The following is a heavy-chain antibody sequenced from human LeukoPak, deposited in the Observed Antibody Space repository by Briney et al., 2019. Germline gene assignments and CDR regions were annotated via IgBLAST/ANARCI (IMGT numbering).Heavy chain of an antibody. V-gene: IGHV4-59*11. D-gene: IGHD3-10*01. CDR1: GGSISSHY. J-gene: IGHJ3*02. CDR3: AGIWFGELAGAFDI. Sequence: SETLSLTCTVSGGSISSHYWSWIRQPPGKGLEWIGYIYYSGSTNYNPSLKSRVTISVDTSKNQFSLQLSSVTAADTAVYYCAGIWFGELAGAFDIWGQGTMVTVSS. CDR2: IYYSGST.